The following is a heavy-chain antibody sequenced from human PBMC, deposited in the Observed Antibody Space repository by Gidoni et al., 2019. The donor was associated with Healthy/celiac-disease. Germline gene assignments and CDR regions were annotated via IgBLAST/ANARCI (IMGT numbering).Heavy chain of an antibody. Sequence: EVQLVESGGGLVKPGGSLRLSCAASVFTFSSYSMNWVRQAPGKGLEWVSSISSSSSYIYYADSVKGRFTISRDNAKNSLYLQMNSLRAEDTAVYYCARNYQLLLYYFDYWGQGTLVTVSS. CDR3: ARNYQLLLYYFDY. CDR1: VFTFSSYS. CDR2: ISSSSSYI. D-gene: IGHD2-2*01. J-gene: IGHJ4*02. V-gene: IGHV3-21*01.